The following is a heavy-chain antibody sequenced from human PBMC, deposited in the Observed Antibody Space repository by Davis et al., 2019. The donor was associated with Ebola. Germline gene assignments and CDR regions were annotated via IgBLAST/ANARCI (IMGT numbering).Heavy chain of an antibody. CDR3: AKDFGDGFDY. V-gene: IGHV3-30*09. D-gene: IGHD4-17*01. CDR1: GFTFSSYA. CDR2: ILYDGSNQ. Sequence: GGSLRLSCAASGFTFSSYAMHWVRQAPGKGLEWVAVILYDGSNQYYADSVKGRFVISRDDSKNTVYLQMNSLRVEDTALYYCAKDFGDGFDYWGQGTLVTVSS. J-gene: IGHJ4*02.